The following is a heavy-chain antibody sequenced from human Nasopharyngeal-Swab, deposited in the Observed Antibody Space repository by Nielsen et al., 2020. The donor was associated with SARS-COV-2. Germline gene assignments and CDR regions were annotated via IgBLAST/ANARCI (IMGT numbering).Heavy chain of an antibody. CDR2: ISAYGENA. V-gene: IGHV1-18*01. CDR3: AVYSFVHQDAFDI. Sequence: ASVKVSCKTSGYTFNTYRINWVRQAPGQGLEWMGWISAYGENAKYAQKFQDRVTMTTDTSATTADMELRSLRSEDTAIYYCAVYSFVHQDAFDIWGQGTSVTVSS. D-gene: IGHD4-11*01. J-gene: IGHJ3*02. CDR1: GYTFNTYR.